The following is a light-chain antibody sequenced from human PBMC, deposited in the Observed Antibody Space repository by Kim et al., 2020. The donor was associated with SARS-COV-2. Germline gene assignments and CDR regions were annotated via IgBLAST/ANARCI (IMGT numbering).Light chain of an antibody. Sequence: TPGQRATLSCGARQSVPTNYLAWYQQKRGLGPRLLICHASVRAPGIPARFSGSGSGTDFTLTVSRLEPEDFALYYCQQYGASPRTFGQGTKVDIK. CDR3: QQYGASPRT. V-gene: IGKV3D-20*01. J-gene: IGKJ1*01. CDR2: HAS. CDR1: QSVPTNY.